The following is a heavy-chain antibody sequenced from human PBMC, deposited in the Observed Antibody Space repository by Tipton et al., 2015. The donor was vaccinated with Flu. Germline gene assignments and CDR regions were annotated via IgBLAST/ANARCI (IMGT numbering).Heavy chain of an antibody. CDR1: GYSISSGYY. J-gene: IGHJ4*02. D-gene: IGHD1-7*01. Sequence: GLVKPSETLSLTCTVSGYSISSGYYWGWIRQPPGKGLEWIGSIYHSGSTYYNPSLKSRVTISVDTSKNQFSLKLSSVTAADTAVYYCASFISEYNWNYGGGLDYWGQGTLVTVSS. V-gene: IGHV4-38-2*02. CDR2: IYHSGST. CDR3: ASFISEYNWNYGGGLDY.